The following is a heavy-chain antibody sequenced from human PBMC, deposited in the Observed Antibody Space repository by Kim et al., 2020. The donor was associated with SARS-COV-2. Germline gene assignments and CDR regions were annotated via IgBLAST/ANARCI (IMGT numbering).Heavy chain of an antibody. CDR3: ARGNYHCMDV. CDR2: SST. Sequence: SSTIDADSVKGRFTIARENAKNTLYLQMNSLRAEDTALYYCARGNYHCMDVWGQGTTVTVSS. V-gene: IGHV3-74*01. J-gene: IGHJ6*02.